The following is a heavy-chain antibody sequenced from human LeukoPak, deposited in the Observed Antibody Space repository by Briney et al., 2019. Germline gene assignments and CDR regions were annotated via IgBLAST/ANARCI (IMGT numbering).Heavy chain of an antibody. CDR1: GYSFTSYP. D-gene: IGHD3-22*01. CDR3: ARGMTGYYDSSGYYYGGPLDY. CDR2: INPNSGGT. J-gene: IGHJ4*02. V-gene: IGHV1-2*02. Sequence: ASVKASCKASGYSFTSYPLNWVRQAPGQGLEPMGWINPNSGGTNYAQKFQGRVTMTRDTSISTAYMELSRLRSNDTAVYYCARGMTGYYDSSGYYYGGPLDYWGQGTLVTVSS.